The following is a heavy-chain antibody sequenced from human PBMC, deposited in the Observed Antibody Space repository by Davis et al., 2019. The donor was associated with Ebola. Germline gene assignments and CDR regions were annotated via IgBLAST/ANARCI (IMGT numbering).Heavy chain of an antibody. Sequence: GGSLRLSCAASGFTFSSYAMSWVRQAPGKGLEWVSAISGSGGSTYYADSVKGRFTISRDNSKNTLYLQMNSLRAEDTAVYYCAGSYSSSWYRIYYYYGMDVWGQGTTVTGSS. CDR3: AGSYSSSWYRIYYYYGMDV. J-gene: IGHJ6*02. CDR2: ISGSGGST. D-gene: IGHD6-13*01. V-gene: IGHV3-23*01. CDR1: GFTFSSYA.